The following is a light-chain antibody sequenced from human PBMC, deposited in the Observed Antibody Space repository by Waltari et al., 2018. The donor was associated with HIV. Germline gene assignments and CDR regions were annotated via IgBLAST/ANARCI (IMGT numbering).Light chain of an antibody. J-gene: IGKJ1*01. CDR1: QSVLYSSSNKNF. CDR3: QQYYTTPHT. Sequence: DIVMTQSPDSLAVSLGERATINCKSSQSVLYSSSNKNFLAWYQQKSGQPPKLLIYWSSTRESGVPDRFSGSGSGTDFTLSISNLQAEDVAIYYCQQYYTTPHTFGQGTKVEIK. V-gene: IGKV4-1*01. CDR2: WSS.